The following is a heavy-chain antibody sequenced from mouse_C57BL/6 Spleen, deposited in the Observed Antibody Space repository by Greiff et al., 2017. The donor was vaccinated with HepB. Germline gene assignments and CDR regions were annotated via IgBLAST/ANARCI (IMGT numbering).Heavy chain of an antibody. Sequence: VQLQQSGPELVKPGASVKISCKASGYAFSSSWMNWVKQRPGKGLEWIGRIYPGDGDTNYNGKFKGKATLTADKSSSTAYMQLSSLTSEDSAVYFCAREETSDYGNYDDYAMDYWGQGTSVTVSS. D-gene: IGHD2-1*01. CDR3: AREETSDYGNYDDYAMDY. CDR1: GYAFSSSW. CDR2: IYPGDGDT. V-gene: IGHV1-82*01. J-gene: IGHJ4*01.